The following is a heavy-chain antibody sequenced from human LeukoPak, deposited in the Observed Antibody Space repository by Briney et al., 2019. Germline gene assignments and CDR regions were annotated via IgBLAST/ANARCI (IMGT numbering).Heavy chain of an antibody. J-gene: IGHJ3*02. D-gene: IGHD3-10*01. CDR1: GFTFDCCG. V-gene: IGHV3-30*02. CDR3: AKDDLLWFGERSMRGRAFDI. Sequence: GGSLRLSCAASGFTFDCCGMHWVRQAPGKGLEWVSFIRYDGSNKYYADSVKGRFTISRDNSKNTLYLQMNSLRAEDTAVYYCAKDDLLWFGERSMRGRAFDIWGQGTMVTVSS. CDR2: IRYDGSNK.